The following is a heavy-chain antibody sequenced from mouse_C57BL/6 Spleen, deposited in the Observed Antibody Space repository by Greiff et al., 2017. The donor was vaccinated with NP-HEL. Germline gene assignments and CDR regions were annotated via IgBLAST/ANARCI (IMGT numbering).Heavy chain of an antibody. V-gene: IGHV5-12*01. Sequence: EVHLVESGGGLVQPGGYLKLSCAASGFTFSDYYMYWVRQTPEKRLEWVAYISNGGGSTYYPDTVKGRFTISRDNAKNTLYLQMSRLKSEDTAMYYCARRDYGSSYGYFDVWGTGTTVTVSS. J-gene: IGHJ1*03. D-gene: IGHD1-1*01. CDR2: ISNGGGST. CDR1: GFTFSDYY. CDR3: ARRDYGSSYGYFDV.